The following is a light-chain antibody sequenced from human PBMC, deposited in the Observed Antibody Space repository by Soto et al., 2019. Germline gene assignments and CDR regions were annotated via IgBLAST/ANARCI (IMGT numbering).Light chain of an antibody. J-gene: IGKJ4*01. Sequence: DIQMTQSPSSLSASVGDRVTITCQASQDIKNYLNWYQQKSGKAPKLLIYDASDLETGVPSRFSGSGSGTDFTFTINSLQPEDIATYYCLQDYSFPRTFGGGTKVDIK. V-gene: IGKV1-33*01. CDR3: LQDYSFPRT. CDR2: DAS. CDR1: QDIKNY.